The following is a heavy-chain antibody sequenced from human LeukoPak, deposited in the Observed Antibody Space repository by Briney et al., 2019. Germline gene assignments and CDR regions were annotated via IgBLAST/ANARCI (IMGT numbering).Heavy chain of an antibody. V-gene: IGHV4-4*07. D-gene: IGHD3-16*02. Sequence: PSETLSLTCTVSGGSISSYYWSWIRQPAGKGLEWIGRIYTSGSTDYNPSLKRRVTISVDTSKNKFSLTLSSVTAADTAVYYCARDGRIYDYVWGSYRYIYFDYWGQGTLVTVSS. CDR1: GGSISSYY. CDR3: ARDGRIYDYVWGSYRYIYFDY. CDR2: IYTSGST. J-gene: IGHJ4*02.